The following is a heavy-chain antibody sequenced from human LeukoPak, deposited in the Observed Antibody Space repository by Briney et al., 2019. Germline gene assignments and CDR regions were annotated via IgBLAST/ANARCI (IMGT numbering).Heavy chain of an antibody. J-gene: IGHJ4*02. CDR3: ARVDLKYSSSPPGY. CDR1: GYTFTGYY. D-gene: IGHD6-6*01. V-gene: IGHV1-2*06. CDR2: INPNSGGT. Sequence: ASVKVSCXASGYTFTGYYMHWVRQAPGQGLAWMGRINPNSGGTNYAQEFQGRVTMTRDTSISTAYMELSRLRSDDTAVYYCARVDLKYSSSPPGYWGQGTLVTVSS.